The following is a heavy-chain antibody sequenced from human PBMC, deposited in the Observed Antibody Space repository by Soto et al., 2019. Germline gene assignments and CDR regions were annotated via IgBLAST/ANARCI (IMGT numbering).Heavy chain of an antibody. V-gene: IGHV4-30-4*07. Sequence: SETLSLTCSVSGGSISSAGYYWSWIRQPPGKGLEWIGYIYYSGSTYYNPSLKSRVTISVDTSKNQFSLKLTSVTAADTAVYYCARDNITGLFDYWGQGTLVTVSS. D-gene: IGHD2-8*02. J-gene: IGHJ4*02. CDR2: IYYSGST. CDR1: GGSISSAGYY. CDR3: ARDNITGLFDY.